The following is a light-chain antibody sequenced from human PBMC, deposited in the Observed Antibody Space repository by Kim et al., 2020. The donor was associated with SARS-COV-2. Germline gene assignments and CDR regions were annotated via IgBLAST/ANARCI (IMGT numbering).Light chain of an antibody. CDR3: RSYTSSATWV. J-gene: IGLJ3*02. V-gene: IGLV2-14*03. CDR2: DVT. Sequence: GQAITIACTGASSDVGAYNEVGWYQQLRGKAPKLMIYDVTKRPAGISNRFSGSKSGNTASLTLSGLQAEDEADYCCRSYTSSATWVFGGGTQLTVL. CDR1: SSDVGAYNE.